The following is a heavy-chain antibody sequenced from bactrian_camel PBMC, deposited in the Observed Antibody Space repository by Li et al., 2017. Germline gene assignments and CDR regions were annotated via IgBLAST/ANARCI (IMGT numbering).Heavy chain of an antibody. CDR3: AGVRRFGGDCLAYDYNY. CDR2: VNSDGTRP. J-gene: IGHJ4*01. CDR1: GYTVSLYC. D-gene: IGHD2*01. Sequence: HVQLVESGGGLVQPGGSLRLSCAASGYTVSLYCMAWFRQAPGKGLEWVSSVNSDGTRPYYSDSVKGRFTISRDNAKNTVYLQMNSLKPDDTAMYYCAGVRRFGGDCLAYDYNYWGQGTQVTVS. V-gene: IGHV3S6*01.